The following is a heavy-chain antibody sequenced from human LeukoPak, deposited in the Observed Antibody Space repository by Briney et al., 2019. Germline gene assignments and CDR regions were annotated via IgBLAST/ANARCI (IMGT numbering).Heavy chain of an antibody. V-gene: IGHV3-53*01. J-gene: IGHJ1*01. CDR1: GFAVSSNH. Sequence: GSLRLSCAASGFAVSSNHMNWVRQAPGKGLEWVSVIFNGGSTYYADSVKGRFTISRDNSKNTLYLQMNSLRAEDTAVYYCATSIVGLTYDEYFQHWGQGTLATVSS. CDR2: IFNGGST. CDR3: ATSIVGLTYDEYFQH. D-gene: IGHD1-26*01.